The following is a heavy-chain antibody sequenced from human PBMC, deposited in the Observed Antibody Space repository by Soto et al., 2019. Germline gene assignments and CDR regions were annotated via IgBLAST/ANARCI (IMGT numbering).Heavy chain of an antibody. Sequence: EVQLVESGGGLVQPGGSLRLSCAVSGFTFSTYWMTWVRQAPGKGLEWVANIKEDGSEKHYVDSVKGRFTISRDNAKNSLYLQMNSLRAEDTAAYFCARGGSESDYWGQGTLVTVSS. J-gene: IGHJ4*02. D-gene: IGHD3-10*01. V-gene: IGHV3-7*01. CDR3: ARGGSESDY. CDR1: GFTFSTYW. CDR2: IKEDGSEK.